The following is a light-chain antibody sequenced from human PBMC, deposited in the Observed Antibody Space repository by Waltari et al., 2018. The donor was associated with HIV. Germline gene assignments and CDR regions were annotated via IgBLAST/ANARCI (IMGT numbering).Light chain of an antibody. Sequence: QSALTQPASVSGSPGQSITIPCTGTSGDVGSYNLVSWYQQSPGKAPKLLLDVGHRRPSGVSVRFSGSKSGNTASLTISGLRAEDEADYYCCSYAVTNTFVFGTGTKVTVL. CDR2: VGH. CDR1: SGDVGSYNL. V-gene: IGLV2-23*01. J-gene: IGLJ1*01. CDR3: CSYAVTNTFV.